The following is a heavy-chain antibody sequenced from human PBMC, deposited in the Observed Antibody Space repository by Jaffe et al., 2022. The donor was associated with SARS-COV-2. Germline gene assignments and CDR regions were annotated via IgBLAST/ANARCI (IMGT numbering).Heavy chain of an antibody. Sequence: QLQLQESGPGLVKPSETLSLTCTVSGGSISSSSYYWGWIRQPPGKGLEWIGSIYYSGSTYYNPSLKSRVTISVDTSKNQFSLKLSSVTAADTAVYYCATIPYDFLTGYYPGGFDYWGQGTLVTVSS. J-gene: IGHJ4*02. V-gene: IGHV4-39*01. CDR1: GGSISSSSYY. CDR2: IYYSGST. CDR3: ATIPYDFLTGYYPGGFDY. D-gene: IGHD3-9*01.